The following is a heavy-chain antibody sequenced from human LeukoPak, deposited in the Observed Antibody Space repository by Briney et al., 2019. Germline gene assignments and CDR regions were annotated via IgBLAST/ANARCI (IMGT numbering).Heavy chain of an antibody. D-gene: IGHD1-26*01. J-gene: IGHJ4*02. Sequence: PGRSLRLSCAAPGFTFSSYGMHWVRQAPGKGLEWVAVISYDGSNKYYADSVKGRFTISRDNSKNTLYLQMNSLRAEDTAVYYCANQESYAGGSVDYWGQGTLVTVSS. CDR2: ISYDGSNK. CDR3: ANQESYAGGSVDY. V-gene: IGHV3-30*18. CDR1: GFTFSSYG.